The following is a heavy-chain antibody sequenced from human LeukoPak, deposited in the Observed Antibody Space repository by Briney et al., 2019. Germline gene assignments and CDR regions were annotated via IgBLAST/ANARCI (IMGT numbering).Heavy chain of an antibody. CDR3: AKVSDYYDSSGYLDY. Sequence: GRSLRLSCAASGFTFSSYCMHWVRQAPGKGLEWVAVISYDGSNKYYADSVKGRFTISRDNSKNTLYLQMNSLRAEDTAVYYCAKVSDYYDSSGYLDYWGQGTLVTVSS. J-gene: IGHJ4*02. CDR1: GFTFSSYC. V-gene: IGHV3-30*18. CDR2: ISYDGSNK. D-gene: IGHD3-22*01.